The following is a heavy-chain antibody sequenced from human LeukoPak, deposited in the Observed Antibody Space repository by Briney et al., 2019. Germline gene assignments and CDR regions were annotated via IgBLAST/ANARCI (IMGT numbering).Heavy chain of an antibody. CDR1: GGSISSYY. J-gene: IGHJ3*01. D-gene: IGHD6-19*01. CDR2: IYYSGST. Sequence: SETLSLTCTVSGGSISSYYWSCIRQPPGKGLEWIGDIYYSGSTNYNASLKSRVTISVDASKNQFSLTMTSVTAADTALYYCARETEKQWQYWGQGTMVTVSS. CDR3: ARETEKQWQY. V-gene: IGHV4-59*12.